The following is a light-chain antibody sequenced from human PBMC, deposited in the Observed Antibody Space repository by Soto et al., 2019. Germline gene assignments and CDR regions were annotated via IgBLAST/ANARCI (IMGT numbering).Light chain of an antibody. CDR3: QQSYSTPFT. J-gene: IGKJ3*01. CDR2: GAS. V-gene: IGKV1-39*01. CDR1: QDITSY. Sequence: IQLTQSPSSLSASVGDSVTITCRASQDITSYLAWYQQKPGKAPNLLIYGASTLQSGVPSRFSGSGSGTDFTLTISSLQPEDFATYYCQQSYSTPFTFGPGTKVDIK.